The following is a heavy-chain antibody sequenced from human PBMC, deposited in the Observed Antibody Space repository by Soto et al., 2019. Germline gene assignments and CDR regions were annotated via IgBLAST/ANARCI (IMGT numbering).Heavy chain of an antibody. CDR1: GGTFSTYS. CDR2: VIPYFGTA. V-gene: IGHV1-69*01. Sequence: EQLVQSGAEVKKPGSSVKVSCEASGGTFSTYSISWVRQAPGHGLEWMGEVIPYFGTANHAPKFRGRVTLTVDASTSTAYMELRSLRSEDTALYYCARVRRAFRRRGGHYYEDGMDVWGQGTRVTVSS. D-gene: IGHD3-3*01. J-gene: IGHJ6*02. CDR3: ARVRRAFRRRGGHYYEDGMDV.